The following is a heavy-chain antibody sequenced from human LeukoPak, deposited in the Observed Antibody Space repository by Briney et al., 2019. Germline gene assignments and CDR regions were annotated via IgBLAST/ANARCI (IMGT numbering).Heavy chain of an antibody. J-gene: IGHJ3*02. V-gene: IGHV3-21*01. Sequence: GGSLRLSCAASGFTFSSYSMNWVRQAPGKGLEWVSSISSSSSYIYYADSVKGRFTISRDNAKNSLYLQMNSLRAEDTAVYYCARDGLLYYYDSSGYYYEGSGAFDIWGQGTMVTVSS. CDR2: ISSSSSYI. CDR3: ARDGLLYYYDSSGYYYEGSGAFDI. D-gene: IGHD3-22*01. CDR1: GFTFSSYS.